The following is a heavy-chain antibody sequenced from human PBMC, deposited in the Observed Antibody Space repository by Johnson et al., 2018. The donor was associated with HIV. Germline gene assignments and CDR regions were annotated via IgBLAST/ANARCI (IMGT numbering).Heavy chain of an antibody. D-gene: IGHD3-22*01. CDR2: ISSSGTTI. Sequence: QVQLVESGGGLVKPGGSLRLSCVVSGFTFRDYYMSWIRQAPGKGLEWVSYISSSGTTIYYADSVKGRFTISRDNSKNTLYLQMNSLRLEDTAVYYCARFYYYDSSGYLSAFDIWGQGTVVSVSS. CDR1: GFTFRDYY. J-gene: IGHJ3*02. CDR3: ARFYYYDSSGYLSAFDI. V-gene: IGHV3-11*04.